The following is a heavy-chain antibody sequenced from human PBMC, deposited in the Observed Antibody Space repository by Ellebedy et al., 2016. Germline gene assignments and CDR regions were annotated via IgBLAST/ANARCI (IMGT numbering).Heavy chain of an antibody. V-gene: IGHV3-74*01. J-gene: IGHJ5*02. CDR2: FGPDGSWA. Sequence: GGSLRLSCEASGFTFSRYWMHWLRQAPGKGLAWVSRFGPDGSWANYAASVKGRFTISRDNAKNTVYLQMNSLRVEDTAVYYCTRVKGDDNWFDPWGQGTLVTVSS. CDR1: GFTFSRYW. CDR3: TRVKGDDNWFDP.